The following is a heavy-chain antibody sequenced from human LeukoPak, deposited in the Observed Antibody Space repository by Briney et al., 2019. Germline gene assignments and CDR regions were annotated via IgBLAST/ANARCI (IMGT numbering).Heavy chain of an antibody. Sequence: PGGSLRLSCAASGFTFSSYWMHRVRQAPGKGLVWVSRINSDGSSATYADSVEGRFTISRDNSKNTLYLQMNSLRAEDTAVYYCARASRALRYYYYYGMDVWGQGTTVTVSS. CDR1: GFTFSSYW. V-gene: IGHV3-74*01. CDR3: ARASRALRYYYYYGMDV. CDR2: INSDGSSA. J-gene: IGHJ6*02. D-gene: IGHD4-17*01.